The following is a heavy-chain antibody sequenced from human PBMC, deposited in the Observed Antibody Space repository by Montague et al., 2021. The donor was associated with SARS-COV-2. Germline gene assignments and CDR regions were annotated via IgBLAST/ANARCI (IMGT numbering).Heavy chain of an antibody. CDR2: VNQSGTT. Sequence: SETLSLTCAISGGSFSNYYWSWIRQPPGKGLEWIGEVNQSGTTIYNPSVKSGVTISEDTSKNQFSLRLSSVTAADTAVYYCARISRNSGFVGVFDIWGQGTLVTVSS. V-gene: IGHV4-34*01. CDR3: ARISRNSGFVGVFDI. J-gene: IGHJ3*02. D-gene: IGHD3-22*01. CDR1: GGSFSNYY.